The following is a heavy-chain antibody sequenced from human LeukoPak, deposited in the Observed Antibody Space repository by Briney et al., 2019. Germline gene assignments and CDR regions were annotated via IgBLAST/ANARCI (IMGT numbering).Heavy chain of an antibody. CDR1: GGSINSPY. D-gene: IGHD3-10*01. V-gene: IGHV4-59*11. Sequence: SETLSLTCTVSGGSINSPYWSWIRQSPGKGLEWIGYIYNHGGTKYNPSLERRVTISVDTSKSQFSLNVSSVTAADTAVYYCARALYGHYFDCWGQGTLVTVSS. J-gene: IGHJ4*02. CDR3: ARALYGHYFDC. CDR2: IYNHGGT.